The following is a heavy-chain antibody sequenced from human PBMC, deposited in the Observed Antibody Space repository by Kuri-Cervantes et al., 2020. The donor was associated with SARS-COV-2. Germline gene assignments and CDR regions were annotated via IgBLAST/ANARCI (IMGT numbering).Heavy chain of an antibody. Sequence: GESLKISCAASGFTFSSYVMSWVRQAPGKGLEWVSGISGSGGSTNYADSVKGRFTISRDNSKNTLYLQMNSLRAEDSAVYYCASSQRTIAARERYYFDYWGQGTLVTVSS. CDR3: ASSQRTIAARERYYFDY. CDR2: ISGSGGST. CDR1: GFTFSSYV. V-gene: IGHV3-23*01. J-gene: IGHJ4*02. D-gene: IGHD6-6*01.